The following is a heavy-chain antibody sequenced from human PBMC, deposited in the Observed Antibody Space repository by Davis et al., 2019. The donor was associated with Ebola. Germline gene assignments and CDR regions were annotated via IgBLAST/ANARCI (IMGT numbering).Heavy chain of an antibody. CDR3: ARGGMGSSWYPALDY. CDR2: IYYSGST. J-gene: IGHJ4*02. Sequence: MPSETLSLTCTVSGGTISSYYWSWIRQPPGKGLEWIGYIYYSGSTNYNPSLKSRVTISVDTSKNQSSLKLSSVTAADTAVYYCARGGMGSSWYPALDYWGQGTLVTVSS. D-gene: IGHD6-13*01. CDR1: GGTISSYY. V-gene: IGHV4-59*12.